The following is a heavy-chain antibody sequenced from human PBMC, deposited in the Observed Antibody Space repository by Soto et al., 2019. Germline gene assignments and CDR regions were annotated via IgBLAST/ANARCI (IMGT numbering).Heavy chain of an antibody. CDR3: ARDTPGERYDY. V-gene: IGHV1-46*01. D-gene: IGHD2-15*01. Sequence: ASVKVSCMASGYTFTSDYMHWVRQAPGQGLEWTGIINPSGGSTSYAQKFQGRVTMTRDTSTSTVYMELSSLRSEDTAVYYCARDTPGERYDYWGQGTLVTVSS. CDR1: GYTFTSDY. CDR2: INPSGGST. J-gene: IGHJ4*02.